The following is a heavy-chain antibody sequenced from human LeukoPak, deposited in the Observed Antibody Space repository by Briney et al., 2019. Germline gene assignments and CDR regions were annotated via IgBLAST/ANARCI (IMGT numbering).Heavy chain of an antibody. CDR3: ARAQSEYYYDSSGYLRPDAFDI. D-gene: IGHD3-22*01. CDR1: GFTFSNYN. CDR2: ISTSSSYI. Sequence: PGGSLRLPCAASGFTFSNYNMNWVRQAPGKGLEWVSFISTSSSYIYYADSVKGRFTISRHNAKNSLYLQMNSLRAEDTAVYYCARAQSEYYYDSSGYLRPDAFDIWGQGTMVTVSS. V-gene: IGHV3-21*01. J-gene: IGHJ3*02.